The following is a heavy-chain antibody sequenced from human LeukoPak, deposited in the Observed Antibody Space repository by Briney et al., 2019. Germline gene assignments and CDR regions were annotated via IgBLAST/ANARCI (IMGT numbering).Heavy chain of an antibody. CDR2: MVPLFGIV. V-gene: IGHV1-69*05. J-gene: IGHJ4*02. CDR1: GGTVSDYA. Sequence: SVKVSCKASGGTVSDYAINWVRQAPGQGLEWMGGMVPLFGIVRYAKDFQGRLTITTDDSTNTAYMELRSLRSEDTALYYCARVAYEFPPFYYWGQGSLVIVSS. CDR3: ARVAYEFPPFYY. D-gene: IGHD5-12*01.